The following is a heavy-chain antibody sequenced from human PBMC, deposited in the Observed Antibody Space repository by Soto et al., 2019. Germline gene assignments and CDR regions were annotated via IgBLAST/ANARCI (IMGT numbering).Heavy chain of an antibody. CDR1: GGSISSYY. CDR3: ARGLQVAEYQRNKALYYYYYMDV. J-gene: IGHJ6*03. CDR2: IYYSGST. V-gene: IGHV4-59*01. D-gene: IGHD2-2*01. Sequence: QVQLQESGPGLVKPSETLSLTCTVSGGSISSYYWSWVRQPPGKGLEWIGYIYYSGSTNYNPSLKSRVTISVDTSKNQFSLKLSSVTAADTAVYYCARGLQVAEYQRNKALYYYYYMDVWGKGTTVTVSS.